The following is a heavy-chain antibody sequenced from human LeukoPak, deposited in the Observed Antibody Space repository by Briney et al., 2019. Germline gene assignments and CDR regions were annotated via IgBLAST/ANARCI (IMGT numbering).Heavy chain of an antibody. Sequence: GGSLRLSCAASGFTFSNCAMSWVRQAPEKRLEWVSGISGSGSSTYYADSVKGRFTISRDNSENTLSLQMNSPRADDTAIYYCAKSCNSGNCYYNYWGQGTLVTVSS. D-gene: IGHD2/OR15-2a*01. CDR3: AKSCNSGNCYYNY. J-gene: IGHJ4*02. CDR2: ISGSGSST. V-gene: IGHV3-23*01. CDR1: GFTFSNCA.